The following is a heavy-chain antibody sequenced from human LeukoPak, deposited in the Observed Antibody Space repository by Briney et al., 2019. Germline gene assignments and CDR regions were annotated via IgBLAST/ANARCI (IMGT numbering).Heavy chain of an antibody. V-gene: IGHV1-46*03. J-gene: IGHJ4*02. D-gene: IGHD3-16*01. CDR3: ARDRAFGLAPSIY. Sequence: ASVRVSCKASGYTFTSYYMHWVRQAPGQGLEWMGIINPSGGSTSYAQKFQGRVAMTRDTSTSTVYMELSSLRSEDTAVYYCARDRAFGLAPSIYWGQGTLVTVSS. CDR2: INPSGGST. CDR1: GYTFTSYY.